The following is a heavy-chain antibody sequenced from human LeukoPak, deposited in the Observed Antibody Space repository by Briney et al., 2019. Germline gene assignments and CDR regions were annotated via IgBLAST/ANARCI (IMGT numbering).Heavy chain of an antibody. CDR1: GFTFSSYA. CDR2: ISGSGGST. Sequence: GGSLRLSCAASGFTFSSYAMSWVRQAPGKGLEWVSVISGSGGSTYYADSVKGRFTISRDNSKNTLYLQMNSLRAEDTAVYYCAKGKWFGELSDYWGQGTLVTVSS. CDR3: AKGKWFGELSDY. J-gene: IGHJ4*02. V-gene: IGHV3-23*01. D-gene: IGHD3-10*01.